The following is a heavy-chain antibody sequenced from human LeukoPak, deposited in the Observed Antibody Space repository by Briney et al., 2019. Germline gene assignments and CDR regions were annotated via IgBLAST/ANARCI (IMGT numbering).Heavy chain of an antibody. J-gene: IGHJ6*03. CDR1: GFTFSSYA. D-gene: IGHD2-15*01. CDR3: AKGLGYCSGGSCYLSTSYMDV. CDR2: ISGRGGST. Sequence: GGSLRLSCAASGFTFSSYAMSWVRQAPGKGLEWVSAISGRGGSTYYADSVKGRFTISRDNSKNTLYLQMNSLRAEDTAVYYCAKGLGYCSGGSCYLSTSYMDVWGKGTTVTVSS. V-gene: IGHV3-23*01.